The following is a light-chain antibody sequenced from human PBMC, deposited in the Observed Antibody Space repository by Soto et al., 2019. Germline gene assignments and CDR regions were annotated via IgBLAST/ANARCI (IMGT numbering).Light chain of an antibody. Sequence: QSVLTQPASVSGSPGQSITISCTGTYSDIGAYNFVSWYQHHPGKAPKLIIYEVNNRPSGVSNRFSGSKSGNTASLSISDLQADDEADYYCSSYTSVSIVVVFGGGTKLTVL. J-gene: IGLJ2*01. CDR1: YSDIGAYNF. CDR2: EVN. CDR3: SSYTSVSIVVV. V-gene: IGLV2-14*01.